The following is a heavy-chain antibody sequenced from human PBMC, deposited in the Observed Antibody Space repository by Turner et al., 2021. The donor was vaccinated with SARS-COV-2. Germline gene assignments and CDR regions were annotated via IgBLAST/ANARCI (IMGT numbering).Heavy chain of an antibody. CDR1: GFTFSSYG. CDR2: IWYAGSYK. J-gene: IGHJ4*02. D-gene: IGHD3-22*01. V-gene: IGHV3-33*06. CDR3: AKADRVMIVVVITLFDY. Sequence: QVQLVESGGGVVQPGRSLRLSCAASGFTFSSYGMHWVRQAPGKGLEWVAVIWYAGSYKYYADSVKGRFTISRDNSKNTLYLQTNSLRAEDTAVYYCAKADRVMIVVVITLFDYWGQGTLVTVSS.